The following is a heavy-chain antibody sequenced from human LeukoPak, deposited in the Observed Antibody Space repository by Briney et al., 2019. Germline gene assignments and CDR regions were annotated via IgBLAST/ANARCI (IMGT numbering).Heavy chain of an antibody. D-gene: IGHD2-21*02. CDR3: ARETVTIVVVTAGPHRQYYFDY. CDR1: GGSFSGYY. J-gene: IGHJ4*02. V-gene: IGHV4-34*01. Sequence: SETLSLTCAVYGGSFSGYYWSWIRQPPGKGLEWIGEINHSGGTNYNPSLKSRVTISVDTSKNQFSLKLSSVTAADTAVYYCARETVTIVVVTAGPHRQYYFDYWGQGTLVTVSS. CDR2: INHSGGT.